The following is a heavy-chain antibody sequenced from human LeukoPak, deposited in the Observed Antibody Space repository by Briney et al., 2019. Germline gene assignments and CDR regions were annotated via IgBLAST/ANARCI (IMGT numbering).Heavy chain of an antibody. CDR3: AKSLGYSGSSPYFFDY. CDR2: ISYDGNNK. V-gene: IGHV3-30*18. CDR1: GFTLSSNA. J-gene: IGHJ4*02. D-gene: IGHD1-26*01. Sequence: GGSLRLSCAASGFTLSSNAMHWVRQAPGKGLEWVAVISYDGNNKYYADSVKGRFTISRDNSKNTLYVQMNSLRAEDTAVYYCAKSLGYSGSSPYFFDYWGQGTLVTVSS.